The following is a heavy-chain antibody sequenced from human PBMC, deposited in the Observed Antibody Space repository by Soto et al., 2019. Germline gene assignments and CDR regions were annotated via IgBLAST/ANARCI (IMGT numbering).Heavy chain of an antibody. V-gene: IGHV4-61*01. Sequence: SETLSLTCTVSGGSVSSGSYFWTWIRQAPGKGLEYIGYIYYNGITTYSPSLKSRVTMSVDTSKNQFSLKLTSVPAADTAAYYCASHFSVDYFDYWGQGALVTVSS. J-gene: IGHJ4*02. CDR2: IYYNGIT. CDR3: ASHFSVDYFDY. CDR1: GGSVSSGSYF.